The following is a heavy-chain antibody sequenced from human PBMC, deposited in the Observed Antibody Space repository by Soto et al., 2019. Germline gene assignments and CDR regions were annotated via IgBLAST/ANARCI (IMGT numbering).Heavy chain of an antibody. V-gene: IGHV1-3*01. D-gene: IGHD1-26*01. J-gene: IGHJ3*01. CDR1: GFTVSDTL. Sequence: QVQLVQSGAEMKKPGASVNISCQASGFTVSDTLINWVRQGPGQGLEWMGWINPANGNTRYSESFQGRVTSSSLSSASTAYVALSDLTSEDTAVYYCARDIVSVGPRAKDAFDVWGQGTMITVSS. CDR3: ARDIVSVGPRAKDAFDV. CDR2: INPANGNT.